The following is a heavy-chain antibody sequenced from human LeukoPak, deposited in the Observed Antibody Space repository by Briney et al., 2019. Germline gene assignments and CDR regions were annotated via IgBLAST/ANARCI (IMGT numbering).Heavy chain of an antibody. CDR2: ITGSGGNT. CDR1: GFTFSNYG. D-gene: IGHD3-22*01. J-gene: IGHJ3*02. CDR3: ARSLPNYYDSSGSHAFDI. Sequence: GGTLRLSCAASGFTFSNYGMNWVRQAPGKGLEWVSGITGSGGNTYYADSVKGRFTISRDNSKNTMYLQMNSLRAEDTAVYYCARSLPNYYDSSGSHAFDIWGQGTMVTVSS. V-gene: IGHV3-23*01.